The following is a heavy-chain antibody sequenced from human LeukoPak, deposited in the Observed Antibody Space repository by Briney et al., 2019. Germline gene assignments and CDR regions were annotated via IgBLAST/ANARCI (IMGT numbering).Heavy chain of an antibody. Sequence: SETLSLTCNVSGDYITTTNYYWAWIRQAPGKGLEWIASVFYSGTTYYNPSLKSRVIISMDMSRKQISLRLSSVTATDTAIYYCARRSRLYKHETTGYHDSWGQGTLVTVSS. D-gene: IGHD3-9*01. J-gene: IGHJ4*02. CDR2: VFYSGTT. V-gene: IGHV4-39*01. CDR3: ARRSRLYKHETTGYHDS. CDR1: GDYITTTNYY.